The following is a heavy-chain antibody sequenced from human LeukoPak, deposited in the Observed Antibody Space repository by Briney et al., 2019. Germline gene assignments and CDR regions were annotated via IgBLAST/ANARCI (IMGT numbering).Heavy chain of an antibody. V-gene: IGHV1-8*03. D-gene: IGHD3-3*01. Sequence: GASVKVSCKASGHTFTSYDINWVRQATGQGLEWMGWMNPNSGNTGYAQKFQGRVTITRNTSISTAYMELSSLRSEDTAVYYCARGIRFDFWSGYSSYYYYMDVWGKGTTVTVSS. CDR3: ARGIRFDFWSGYSSYYYYMDV. J-gene: IGHJ6*03. CDR2: MNPNSGNT. CDR1: GHTFTSYD.